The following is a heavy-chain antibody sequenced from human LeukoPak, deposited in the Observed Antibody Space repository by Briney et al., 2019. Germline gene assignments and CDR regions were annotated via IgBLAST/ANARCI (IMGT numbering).Heavy chain of an antibody. CDR3: ARERGYSGYEPYYYYMDV. Sequence: SETLSLTCTVFGGSISSSSYYWGWIRQPPGKGLEWIGSIYYSGSTYYNPSLKSRVTISVDTSKNQFSLKLSSVTAADTAVYYCARERGYSGYEPYYYYMDVWGKGTTVTVSS. CDR2: IYYSGST. D-gene: IGHD5-12*01. J-gene: IGHJ6*03. CDR1: GGSISSSSYY. V-gene: IGHV4-39*07.